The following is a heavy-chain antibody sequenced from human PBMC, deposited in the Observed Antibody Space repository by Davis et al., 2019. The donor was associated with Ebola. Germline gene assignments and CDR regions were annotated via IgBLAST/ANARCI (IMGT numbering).Heavy chain of an antibody. Sequence: ASVKVSCKASGYTFTSYGITWVRQAPGQGLEWMGWINPHNNNTNYAQNVQGRVTMTTDTSTSTAYMEVGRLRSDDTAVYYCARAQFPTTSDHWGQGTLVTVSS. CDR1: GYTFTSYG. J-gene: IGHJ4*02. CDR2: INPHNNNT. CDR3: ARAQFPTTSDH. D-gene: IGHD1-1*01. V-gene: IGHV1-18*04.